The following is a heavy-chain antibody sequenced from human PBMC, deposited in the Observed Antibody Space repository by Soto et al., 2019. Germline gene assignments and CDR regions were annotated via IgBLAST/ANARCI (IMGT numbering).Heavy chain of an antibody. CDR3: AKVIRADSTSSNFYYYSGLDV. D-gene: IGHD6-6*01. V-gene: IGHV3-30*18. CDR1: GFTFRTYG. Sequence: QVQLVESGGGAVQPGRSLRLSCAASGFTFRTYGMHWVRQAPGKGLEWLAVISNNGINKYYADSVKGRFTISRDNSWDILFLQMNSLRGEDTAIYYCAKVIRADSTSSNFYYYSGLDVWGQGTTVTVS. J-gene: IGHJ6*02. CDR2: ISNNGINK.